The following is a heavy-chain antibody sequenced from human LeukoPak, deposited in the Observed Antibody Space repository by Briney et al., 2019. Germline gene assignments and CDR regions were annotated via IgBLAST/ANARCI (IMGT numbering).Heavy chain of an antibody. Sequence: SVKVSCKASGGTFSSDAISWVRQAPGQGLEWMGGIIPIFGTANYAQKFQGRVTITEDESTSTVYLELLSLTSDDTAVYYCARDVHGDYGSGWFDPWGQGTLVSVSS. J-gene: IGHJ5*02. CDR3: ARDVHGDYGSGWFDP. CDR1: GGTFSSDA. CDR2: IIPIFGTA. V-gene: IGHV1-69*13. D-gene: IGHD4-17*01.